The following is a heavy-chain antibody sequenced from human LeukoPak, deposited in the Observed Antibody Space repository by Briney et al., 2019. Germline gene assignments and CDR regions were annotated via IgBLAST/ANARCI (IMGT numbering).Heavy chain of an antibody. V-gene: IGHV3-30*02. Sequence: GGSLRLSCAASGFTFSSYGMHWVRQAPGKGLEWVAFIRYDGSNKYYADSVKGRFTISRDNSKNTMYLQMNSLRAEDTAVYYCARGADTGYSSDCWGQGTLVTVSS. J-gene: IGHJ4*02. D-gene: IGHD3-9*01. CDR2: IRYDGSNK. CDR1: GFTFSSYG. CDR3: ARGADTGYSSDC.